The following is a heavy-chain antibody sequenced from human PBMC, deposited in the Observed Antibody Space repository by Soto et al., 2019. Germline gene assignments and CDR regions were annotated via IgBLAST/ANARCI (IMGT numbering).Heavy chain of an antibody. CDR1: GFTFNSYA. D-gene: IGHD3-3*01. CDR2: ISGSGGST. CDR3: AKWPKAYDFCSGYRYYYGMDV. V-gene: IGHV3-23*01. J-gene: IGHJ6*02. Sequence: PGGSLSLSCAASGFTFNSYAMSWVRQAQGKGLEWVSAISGSGGSTYYADSVKGRFTISRDNSKNTLYLQMNSLRAEDTAVYYCAKWPKAYDFCSGYRYYYGMDVWGQGTTVTVSS.